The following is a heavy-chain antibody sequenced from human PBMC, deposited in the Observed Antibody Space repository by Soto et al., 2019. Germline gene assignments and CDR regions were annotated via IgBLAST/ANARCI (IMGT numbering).Heavy chain of an antibody. CDR2: FSGSGGNI. Sequence: TGGSLRLSCVASGFTFSTHAMSWVRQAPGKGLEWVSTFSGSGGNIYYAEPVKGRLTISRDDSKNTLYLQMNSLRVEDTAVYYCAKDPPWTVGPLAMDVWGQGTTVTVSS. CDR1: GFTFSTHA. D-gene: IGHD2-2*01. J-gene: IGHJ6*02. V-gene: IGHV3-23*01. CDR3: AKDPPWTVGPLAMDV.